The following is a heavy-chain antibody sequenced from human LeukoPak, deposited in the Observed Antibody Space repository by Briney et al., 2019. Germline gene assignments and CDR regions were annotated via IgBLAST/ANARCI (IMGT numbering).Heavy chain of an antibody. Sequence: GGSLRLSCSASGFTFSSYAMHWVRQAPGKGLEFVSAISTNGGTIYYADSVRGRFTISRDNAKNTLFLQMSSLRHEDTAVYYCVKDRSGTYSFDYWGQGTLVTVSS. V-gene: IGHV3-64D*06. CDR2: ISTNGGTI. D-gene: IGHD1-26*01. CDR1: GFTFSSYA. CDR3: VKDRSGTYSFDY. J-gene: IGHJ4*02.